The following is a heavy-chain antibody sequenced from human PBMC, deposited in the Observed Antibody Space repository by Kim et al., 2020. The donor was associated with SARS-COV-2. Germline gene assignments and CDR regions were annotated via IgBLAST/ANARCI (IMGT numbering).Heavy chain of an antibody. Sequence: YYADSVKGRFTISRDNSKNTLYLQMSSLRAEDTAVYYCVKVRAMVPFGQNWGQGILVTVSS. CDR3: VKVRAMVPFGQN. V-gene: IGHV3-64D*09. D-gene: IGHD5-18*01. J-gene: IGHJ4*02.